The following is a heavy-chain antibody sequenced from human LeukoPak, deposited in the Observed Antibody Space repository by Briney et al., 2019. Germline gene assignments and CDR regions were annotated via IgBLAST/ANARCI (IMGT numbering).Heavy chain of an antibody. CDR1: GFTVSSNY. CDR2: IYSGGST. D-gene: IGHD3-3*01. Sequence: GGSLRLSRAASGFTVSSNYMSWVRQAPGKGREWVSVIYSGGSTYYADSVKGRFTISRDNSKNTLYLQMNSLRAEDTAVYYCASSYDFWSGYKEWGQGTLVTVSS. CDR3: ASSYDFWSGYKE. J-gene: IGHJ4*02. V-gene: IGHV3-53*01.